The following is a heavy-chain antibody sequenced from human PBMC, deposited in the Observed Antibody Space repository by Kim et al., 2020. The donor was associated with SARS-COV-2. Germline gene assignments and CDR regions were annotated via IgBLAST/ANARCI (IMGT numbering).Heavy chain of an antibody. D-gene: IGHD2-15*01. Sequence: LRRTLSLTCAVSGGSISSSNWWSWVRQPPGKGLEWIGEIYHSGSTNYNPSLKSRVTISVDKSKNQFSLKLSSVTAADTAVYYCAREVVAATPVDYFDYWGQGTLVTVSS. CDR2: IYHSGST. CDR1: GGSISSSNW. V-gene: IGHV4-4*02. CDR3: AREVVAATPVDYFDY. J-gene: IGHJ4*02.